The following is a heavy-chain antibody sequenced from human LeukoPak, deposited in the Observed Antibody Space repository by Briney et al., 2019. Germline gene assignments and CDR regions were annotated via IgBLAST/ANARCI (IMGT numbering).Heavy chain of an antibody. CDR1: GGSISSSSYY. Sequence: SETLSLTCTVSGGSISSSSYYWSWIRQPAGKGLEWIGRISTSGSTNYNPSLKSRVTMSVDTSKNQFSLKLSSVTAADTAVYYCAREGIIGNRKLLPDYWGQGTLVTVSS. CDR3: AREGIIGNRKLLPDY. V-gene: IGHV4-61*02. J-gene: IGHJ4*02. D-gene: IGHD1-14*01. CDR2: ISTSGST.